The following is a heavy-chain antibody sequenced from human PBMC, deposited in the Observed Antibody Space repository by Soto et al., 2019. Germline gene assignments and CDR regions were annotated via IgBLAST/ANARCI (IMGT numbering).Heavy chain of an antibody. CDR1: GFTVSTYG. J-gene: IGHJ1*01. CDR2: ISRDGGTK. V-gene: IGHV3-30*03. Sequence: QVQLVESGGGVVQPGSSLRLSCAVSGFTVSTYGMHWVRQAPGKGLEWVAVISRDGGTKYYADSVKGRFTISRDNSRNTLFLEMNSLRSDDRAVSYCTGEVASGYWGQGTLVTVSS. CDR3: TGEVASGY. D-gene: IGHD2-8*02.